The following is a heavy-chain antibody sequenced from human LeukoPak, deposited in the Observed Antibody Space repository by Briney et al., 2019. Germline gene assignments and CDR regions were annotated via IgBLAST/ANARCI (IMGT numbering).Heavy chain of an antibody. Sequence: SETLSLTCSVPVGSISSYYCSWIRQPPGKGLERNGHIYYSGSTNYNPSLKSRVTTSVDTSKNQFSLKLSSVTAADTAVYYCARGQTSETLYDSSGPTWYYFDYWGQGTLVTVSS. CDR1: VGSISSYY. CDR2: IYYSGST. V-gene: IGHV4-59*01. CDR3: ARGQTSETLYDSSGPTWYYFDY. D-gene: IGHD3-22*01. J-gene: IGHJ4*02.